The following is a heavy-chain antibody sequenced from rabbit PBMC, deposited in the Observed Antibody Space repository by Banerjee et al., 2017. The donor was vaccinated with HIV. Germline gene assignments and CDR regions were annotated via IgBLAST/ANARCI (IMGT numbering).Heavy chain of an antibody. CDR3: ARDLAGVIGWNFNL. CDR2: IDGGSSGST. J-gene: IGHJ4*01. V-gene: IGHV1S45*01. Sequence: QEQLEESGGDLVKPGASLTLTCTASGFSFSSGYYMSWVRQAPGKGLEWIACIDGGSSGSTGYASWAKGRFTISKASWTTVALQMTSLTAADTATYFCARDLAGVIGWNFNLWGPGTLVTVS. D-gene: IGHD4-1*01. CDR1: GFSFSSGYY.